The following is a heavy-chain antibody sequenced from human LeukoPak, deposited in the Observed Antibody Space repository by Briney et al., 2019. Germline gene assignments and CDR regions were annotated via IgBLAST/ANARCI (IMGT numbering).Heavy chain of an antibody. CDR1: GFIFSSYW. J-gene: IGHJ1*01. V-gene: IGHV3-7*01. Sequence: PGGSLRLSCAASGFIFSSYWMAWVRQAPGKGVEWGANINQGGNENYYVESAKGRFTVSRDSAKNSVFLQMNSLRVEDTAVYYCATSYRWFHEHWGQGTMVTISS. CDR3: ATSYRWFHEH. CDR2: INQGGNEN. D-gene: IGHD3-10*01.